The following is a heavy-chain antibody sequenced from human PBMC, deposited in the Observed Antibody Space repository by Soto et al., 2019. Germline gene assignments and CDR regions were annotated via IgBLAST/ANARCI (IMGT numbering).Heavy chain of an antibody. J-gene: IGHJ5*02. D-gene: IGHD3-10*01. CDR2: INAGNGNT. CDR3: ASLLWFGELLYSGGP. V-gene: IGHV1-3*01. Sequence: GASVKVSCKASGYTFTSYAMHWVRRAPGQRLEWMGWINAGNGNTKYSQKFQGRVTITRDTSASTAYMELSSLRSEDTAVYYCASLLWFGELLYSGGPWGQGTLVTVSS. CDR1: GYTFTSYA.